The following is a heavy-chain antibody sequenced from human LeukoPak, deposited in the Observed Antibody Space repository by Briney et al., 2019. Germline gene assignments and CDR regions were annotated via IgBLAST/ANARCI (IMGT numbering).Heavy chain of an antibody. J-gene: IGHJ4*02. CDR2: ISYDGSNK. CDR1: GFTFSSYA. CDR3: ASTVVISLGFDY. D-gene: IGHD4-23*01. Sequence: PGGSLRLSCAASGFTFSSYAMHWVRQAPGKGLEWVAVISYDGSNKYYADSVKGRFTISRDNSKNTLYLQMNSLRAEDTAVYYCASTVVISLGFDYWGQGTLVTVSS. V-gene: IGHV3-30-3*01.